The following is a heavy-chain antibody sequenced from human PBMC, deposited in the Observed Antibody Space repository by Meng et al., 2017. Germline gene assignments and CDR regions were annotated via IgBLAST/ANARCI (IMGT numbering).Heavy chain of an antibody. Sequence: LSLPAAVYGGALLGARALGIRHPPGKGLECMGEINHSGITNSNPSLKSRVTISGATSMTQFSPKLSSVTAADTAVYYCAIGLPDYDSSVYPEVNFDYWGQGTLVTVSS. V-gene: IGHV4-34*01. D-gene: IGHD3-22*01. CDR2: INHSGIT. CDR1: GGALLGAR. CDR3: AIGLPDYDSSVYPEVNFDY. J-gene: IGHJ4*02.